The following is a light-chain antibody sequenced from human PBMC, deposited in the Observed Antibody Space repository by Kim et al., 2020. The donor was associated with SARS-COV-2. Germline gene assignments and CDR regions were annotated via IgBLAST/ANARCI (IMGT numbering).Light chain of an antibody. CDR2: KAS. V-gene: IGKV1-5*03. J-gene: IGKJ1*01. Sequence: ASVGDRVTITCRASQSISIWLAWYQQKPGKAPKVLIYKASSLESGVPSRFSGSGSGTEFTLTISSLQPDDFATYYCQQYNSYPWTFGQGTKVDIK. CDR3: QQYNSYPWT. CDR1: QSISIW.